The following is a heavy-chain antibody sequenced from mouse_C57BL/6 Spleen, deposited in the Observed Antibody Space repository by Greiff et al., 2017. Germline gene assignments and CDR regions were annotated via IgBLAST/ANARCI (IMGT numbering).Heavy chain of an antibody. CDR2: ISSGGSYT. CDR3: ATPLDYYAMDY. J-gene: IGHJ4*01. Sequence: EVKLMESGGDLVKPGGSLKLSCAASGFTFSSYGMSWVRQTPDKRLEWVATISSGGSYTYYPDSVKGRFTISRDNAKNTLYLQMSSLKSEDTAMYYCATPLDYYAMDYWGQGTSVTVSS. CDR1: GFTFSSYG. D-gene: IGHD6-1*01. V-gene: IGHV5-6*01.